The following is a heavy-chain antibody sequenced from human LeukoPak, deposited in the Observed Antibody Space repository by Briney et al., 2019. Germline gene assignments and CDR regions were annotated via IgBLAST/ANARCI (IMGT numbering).Heavy chain of an antibody. J-gene: IGHJ3*02. CDR2: ISSSGSTI. Sequence: QPGGSLRLSCAASGFTFSSYEMNWVRQAPGKGLEWVSYISSSGSTIYYADSVKGRFTISRDNAKNSLYLQMNSLRAEDTAMYYCARDPWLEEFGAFDIWGQGTMVTVSS. D-gene: IGHD6-19*01. V-gene: IGHV3-48*03. CDR1: GFTFSSYE. CDR3: ARDPWLEEFGAFDI.